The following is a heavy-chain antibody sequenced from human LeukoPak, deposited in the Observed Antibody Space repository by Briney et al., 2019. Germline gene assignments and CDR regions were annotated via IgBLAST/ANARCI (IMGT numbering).Heavy chain of an antibody. CDR3: TVVGGNDVDMDV. Sequence: PGGSLRLSCAASGFTFSNAWMSWVRQAPGKGLEWVGRIKNKTDGATTDYAAPVKGRFTISRDDSKKTLYLQMNSLQTEDTGVYYCTVVGGNDVDMDVWGKGTTVTVSS. D-gene: IGHD4-23*01. CDR2: IKNKTDGATT. V-gene: IGHV3-15*01. CDR1: GFTFSNAW. J-gene: IGHJ6*03.